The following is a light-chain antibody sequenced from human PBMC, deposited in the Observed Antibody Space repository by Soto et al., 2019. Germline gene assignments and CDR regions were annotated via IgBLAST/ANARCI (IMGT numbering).Light chain of an antibody. V-gene: IGKV3-15*01. J-gene: IGKJ1*01. CDR2: EAS. CDR1: PSVSSN. CDR3: QQFNNWPPWT. Sequence: EIVVTQSPATLSASPGERATLSCRASPSVSSNLAWYQQKPGQAPRLLIYEASTRATGIPARFTGSGSGTEFTLTISNLQSEDSAIYYCQQFNNWPPWTCGQGTKVEIK.